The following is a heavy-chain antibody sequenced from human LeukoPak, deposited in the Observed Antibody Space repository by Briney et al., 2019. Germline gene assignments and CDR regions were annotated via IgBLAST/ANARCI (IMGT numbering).Heavy chain of an antibody. CDR2: IYHSGST. V-gene: IGHV4-4*02. Sequence: SGTLSLTCAVSGGSISSSNWWSWVRQPPGKGLEWVGEIYHSGSTNYNPSLKSRVTISVDKSKNQFSLKLSSVTAADTAVYYCARLNAYYYYYMDVWGKGTTVTVS. J-gene: IGHJ6*03. CDR1: GGSISSSNW. CDR3: ARLNAYYYYYMDV.